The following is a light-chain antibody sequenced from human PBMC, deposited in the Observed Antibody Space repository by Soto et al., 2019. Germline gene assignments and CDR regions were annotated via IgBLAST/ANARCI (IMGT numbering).Light chain of an antibody. Sequence: VSLGERATINCKYSQSALYSSNNKNYLAWYQQKPGQPPKLLIYWASTRESGVPDRLSGSGSGTDFTLTISSLQAEDVAIYYCQQYYSTPWTFGQGTKV. J-gene: IGKJ1*01. CDR2: WAS. V-gene: IGKV4-1*01. CDR1: QSALYSSNNKNY. CDR3: QQYYSTPWT.